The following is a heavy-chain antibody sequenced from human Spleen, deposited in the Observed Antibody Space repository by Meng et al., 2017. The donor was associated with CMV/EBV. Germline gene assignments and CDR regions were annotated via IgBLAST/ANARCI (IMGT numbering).Heavy chain of an antibody. J-gene: IGHJ6*02. CDR2: INPSGGST. CDR1: GYTFTSYY. D-gene: IGHD4-23*01. V-gene: IGHV1-46*01. CDR3: ARDYGGNTHYYYYYGMDV. Sequence: ASVKVSCKASGYTFTSYYMHWVRQAPGQGLEWMGIINPSGGSTNYAQKFQGRVTMTTDTSTSTAYMELRSLRSDDTAVYYCARDYGGNTHYYYYYGMDVWGQGTTVTVSS.